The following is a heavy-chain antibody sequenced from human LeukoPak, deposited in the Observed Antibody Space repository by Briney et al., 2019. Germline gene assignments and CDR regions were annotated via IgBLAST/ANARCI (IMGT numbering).Heavy chain of an antibody. CDR3: ARGSYYYDSSGYFVDRAFDI. CDR1: GYTFTSYG. D-gene: IGHD3-22*01. J-gene: IGHJ3*02. V-gene: IGHV1-18*01. Sequence: GASVKVSCRASGYTFTSYGISWVRQAPGQGLEWMGWISAYNGNTNYAQKLQGRVTMTTDTSTSTAYMELRSLRSEDTAVYYCARGSYYYDSSGYFVDRAFDIWGQGTMVTVSS. CDR2: ISAYNGNT.